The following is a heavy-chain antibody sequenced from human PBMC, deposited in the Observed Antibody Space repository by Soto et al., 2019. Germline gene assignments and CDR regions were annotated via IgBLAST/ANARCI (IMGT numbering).Heavy chain of an antibody. CDR3: AREMLWFGELRDYYYGMDV. CDR1: GYTFTSYG. J-gene: IGHJ6*02. V-gene: IGHV1-18*01. D-gene: IGHD3-10*01. CDR2: ISAYNGNT. Sequence: GASVKVSCKASGYTFTSYGISWVRQAPGQGLEWMGWISAYNGNTNYAQKLQGRVTMTTDTSTSTAYMELRSLRSDDTAVYYCAREMLWFGELRDYYYGMDVWGQGTTVTVSS.